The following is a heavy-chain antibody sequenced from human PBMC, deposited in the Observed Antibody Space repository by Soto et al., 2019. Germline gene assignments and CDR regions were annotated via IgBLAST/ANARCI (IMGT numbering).Heavy chain of an antibody. D-gene: IGHD3-10*01. CDR3: ARAAGRFGELFLFDP. J-gene: IGHJ5*02. Sequence: QVQLVQSGAEVKKPGASVKVSCKASGYTFTSYNIHWVRQAPGQGLEWVGMINPRGFFTTYAQKFRGRVTMTGDTSTSVVYMELTNLRPEDTAVYYCARAAGRFGELFLFDPWGQGTLVSVSS. CDR1: GYTFTSYN. V-gene: IGHV1-46*01. CDR2: INPRGFFT.